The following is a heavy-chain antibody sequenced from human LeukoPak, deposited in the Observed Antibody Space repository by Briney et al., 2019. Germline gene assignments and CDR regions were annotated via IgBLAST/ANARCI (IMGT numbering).Heavy chain of an antibody. Sequence: GGSLRLSCTASGFTFGDYAMSWIRQAPGKGLGWVGFIRSKAYGETADYAASVKGRFTISRDDSKAIAYLQMNSLKTEDTAVYHCTRDRGAYNLYDYWGQGTLVTVSS. CDR2: IRSKAYGETA. J-gene: IGHJ4*02. CDR1: GFTFGDYA. D-gene: IGHD1-1*01. CDR3: TRDRGAYNLYDY. V-gene: IGHV3-49*03.